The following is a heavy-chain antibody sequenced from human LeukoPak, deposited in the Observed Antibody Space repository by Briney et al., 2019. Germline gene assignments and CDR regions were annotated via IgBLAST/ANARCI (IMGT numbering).Heavy chain of an antibody. CDR2: IYYSGST. Sequence: PSETLSLTCTVSGGSISSSSYYWGRIRQPPGKGLEWIGSIYYSGSTYYNPSLKSRVTICVDTSKNQFSLKLSSVTAADTAVYYCARQEYCGGDCYSQYFDYWGQGTLVTVSS. CDR3: ARQEYCGGDCYSQYFDY. V-gene: IGHV4-39*01. D-gene: IGHD2-21*02. J-gene: IGHJ4*02. CDR1: GGSISSSSYY.